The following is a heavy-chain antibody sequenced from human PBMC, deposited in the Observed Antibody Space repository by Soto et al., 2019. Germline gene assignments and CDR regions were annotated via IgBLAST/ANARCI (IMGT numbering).Heavy chain of an antibody. Sequence: ASVKVSCKASGYTFTGYYMHCVRQAPGQGLEWMGWINPNTGGTNYAQKFQGRVTMTRDTSISTAYMALSRLRSDDTAVYFCASFEYSGSSDAFDIWGQGTLVTVSS. CDR2: INPNTGGT. D-gene: IGHD6-6*01. V-gene: IGHV1-2*02. CDR1: GYTFTGYY. J-gene: IGHJ3*02. CDR3: ASFEYSGSSDAFDI.